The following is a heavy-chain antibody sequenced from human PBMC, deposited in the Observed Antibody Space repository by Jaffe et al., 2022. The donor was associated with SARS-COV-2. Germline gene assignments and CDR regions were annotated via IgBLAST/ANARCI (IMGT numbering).Heavy chain of an antibody. CDR2: IKQDGSDK. CDR3: ARCFGPLEWLYSFDY. CDR1: GFTFSSYW. V-gene: IGHV3-7*03. Sequence: EVQLVESGGGLVQPGGSLRLSCAASGFTFSSYWMSWVRQAPGKGPEWVANIKQDGSDKYYVDSVKGRFTISRDNAKNSLYLQMNSLRAEDTAIYYCARCFGPLEWLYSFDYWGQGTLVAVSS. D-gene: IGHD3-3*01. J-gene: IGHJ4*02.